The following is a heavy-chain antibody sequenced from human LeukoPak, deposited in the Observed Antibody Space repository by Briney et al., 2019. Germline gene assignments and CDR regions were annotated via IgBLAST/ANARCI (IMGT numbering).Heavy chain of an antibody. V-gene: IGHV1-46*03. D-gene: IGHD2-2*01. Sequence: ASVKVSCKASGYTFTSYYMHWVRQAPGQGLEWMGIINPSGGSTSYAQKFQGRVTMTRDTSTSTVYMELSSLRSEDTAVYYCARGGLGHCSSTSCQMRGVFAFDIWGQGTMVTVSS. CDR1: GYTFTSYY. J-gene: IGHJ3*02. CDR3: ARGGLGHCSSTSCQMRGVFAFDI. CDR2: INPSGGST.